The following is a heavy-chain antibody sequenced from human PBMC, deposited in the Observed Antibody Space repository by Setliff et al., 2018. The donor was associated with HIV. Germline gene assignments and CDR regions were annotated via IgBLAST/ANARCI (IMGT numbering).Heavy chain of an antibody. Sequence: ASVKVSCKASGYTFSSYGISWVRQAPGQGLEWMGWISGYNGNTKYVQKLQGIVTMTTDTSTRTVYMELRSLRHDDTAEYFCARVPYRSAWFSGGHDAFDVWGQGTMVTVSS. CDR2: ISGYNGNT. J-gene: IGHJ3*01. D-gene: IGHD6-19*01. V-gene: IGHV1-18*01. CDR1: GYTFSSYG. CDR3: ARVPYRSAWFSGGHDAFDV.